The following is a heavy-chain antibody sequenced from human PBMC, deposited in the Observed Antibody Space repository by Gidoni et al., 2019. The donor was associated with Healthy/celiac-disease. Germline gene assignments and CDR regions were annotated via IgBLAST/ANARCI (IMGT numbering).Heavy chain of an antibody. CDR3: ARGVHYYDSSGYLDY. D-gene: IGHD3-22*01. J-gene: IGHJ4*02. CDR2: ISYDGSNK. CDR1: GFTFRSYA. Sequence: QVQLVESGGGVVQPGRSLRLSCAAAGFTFRSYAMHWVRQAPGKGLGWVAVISYDGSNKYYADSVKGRFTISRDNSKNTLYLQMNSLRAEDTAVYYCARGVHYYDSSGYLDYWGQGTLVTVSS. V-gene: IGHV3-30-3*01.